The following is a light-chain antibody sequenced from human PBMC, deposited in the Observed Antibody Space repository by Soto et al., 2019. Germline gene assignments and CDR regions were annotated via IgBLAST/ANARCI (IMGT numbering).Light chain of an antibody. CDR3: QQYGSSGYT. CDR2: GAS. V-gene: IGKV3-20*01. J-gene: IGKJ2*01. Sequence: EIVLTQSPGTLSLSPGERATLSCRASQSVSSSYLAWYQQKPGQAPRLLIYGASSRATGIPDRFSGSGSGTDFTLTISRLETEDVAVYDCQQYGSSGYTFGQGTKLEIK. CDR1: QSVSSSY.